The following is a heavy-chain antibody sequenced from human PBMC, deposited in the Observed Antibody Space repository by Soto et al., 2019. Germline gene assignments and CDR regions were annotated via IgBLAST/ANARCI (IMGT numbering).Heavy chain of an antibody. V-gene: IGHV3-23*01. J-gene: IGHJ4*02. CDR1: GFTFSSYA. CDR2: ISGNGGST. CDR3: AKDRRIAVPFY. D-gene: IGHD6-19*01. Sequence: GGSLRLSCAASGFTFSSYAMSWVRQAPGKGLEWVSAISGNGGSTYYADSVKGRFTISRDNSKNTLYLQMNSLRADDTAVYYCAKDRRIAVPFYWGQGTLVTVSS.